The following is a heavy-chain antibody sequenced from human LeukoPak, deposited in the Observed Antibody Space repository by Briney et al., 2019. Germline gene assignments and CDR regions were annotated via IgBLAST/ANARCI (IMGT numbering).Heavy chain of an antibody. Sequence: SETLSLTCSVSGGSISRGSYYWNWIRQPAGKGLEWMGRIYNSGSTNYNPSLKSRVTISVDTSKNQFSLKLSSVTAADTAVYYCARGGYCSSTSCPGFDPWGQGTLVTVSS. CDR3: ARGGYCSSTSCPGFDP. V-gene: IGHV4-61*10. D-gene: IGHD2-2*01. CDR1: GGSISRGSYY. CDR2: IYNSGST. J-gene: IGHJ5*02.